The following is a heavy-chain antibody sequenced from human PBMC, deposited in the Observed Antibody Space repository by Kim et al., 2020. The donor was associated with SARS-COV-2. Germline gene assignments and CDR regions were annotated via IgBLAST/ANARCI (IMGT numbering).Heavy chain of an antibody. V-gene: IGHV4-34*01. Sequence: SETLSLTCAVYGGSFSGYYWSWIRQPPGKGLEWIGEINHSGSTNYNPSLKSRVTISVDTSKNQFSLKLSSVTAADTAVYYCARGGGSGRRNAFDIWGQGTMVTVSS. D-gene: IGHD6-19*01. J-gene: IGHJ3*02. CDR2: INHSGST. CDR1: GGSFSGYY. CDR3: ARGGGSGRRNAFDI.